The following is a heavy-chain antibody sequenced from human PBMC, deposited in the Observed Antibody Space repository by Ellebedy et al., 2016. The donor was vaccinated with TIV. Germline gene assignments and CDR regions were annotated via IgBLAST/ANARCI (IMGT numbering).Heavy chain of an antibody. CDR1: GFTFSSYS. V-gene: IGHV3-48*02. CDR3: AREDGEWLGYFDL. J-gene: IGHJ2*01. Sequence: GESLKISCAAYGFTFSSYSMNWVRQAPGKGLEWVSYISSSSSTIYYADSVKGRFTISRDNAKNSLYLQMNSLRDEDTAVYYCAREDGEWLGYFDLWGRGTLVTVSS. D-gene: IGHD3-3*01. CDR2: ISSSSSTI.